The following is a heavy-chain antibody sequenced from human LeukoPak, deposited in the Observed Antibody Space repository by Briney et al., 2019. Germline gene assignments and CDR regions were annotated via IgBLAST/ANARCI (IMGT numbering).Heavy chain of an antibody. CDR2: IYPGDSDT. CDR3: ARIASSSWWNYFDY. CDR1: GYSFTSYW. J-gene: IGHJ4*02. Sequence: GESLKISCKGSGYSFTSYWIGWVRQMTGKGLEWMGIIYPGDSDTRYSPSFQGQVTISADKSISTAYLQWSSLKASDTAIYHCARIASSSWWNYFDYWGQGTLVTVSS. V-gene: IGHV5-51*01. D-gene: IGHD6-13*01.